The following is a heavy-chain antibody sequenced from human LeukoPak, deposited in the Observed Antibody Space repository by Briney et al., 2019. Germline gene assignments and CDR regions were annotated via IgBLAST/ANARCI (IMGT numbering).Heavy chain of an antibody. CDR2: IYYTGNT. Sequence: SETLSLTCSVSGDSIIGYYWGWIRQPPGKGLEWIGNIYYTGNTYYNSSLKSRVTISVDTSKNQFSLRLSSVTAADTAVYYCARVTGYMIEDYFDYWGQGTLVTVSS. D-gene: IGHD3-22*01. CDR3: ARVTGYMIEDYFDY. CDR1: GDSIIGYY. J-gene: IGHJ4*02. V-gene: IGHV4-59*01.